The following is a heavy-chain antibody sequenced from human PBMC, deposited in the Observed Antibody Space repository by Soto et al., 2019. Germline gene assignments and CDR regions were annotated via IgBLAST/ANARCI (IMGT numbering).Heavy chain of an antibody. V-gene: IGHV1-69*08. Sequence: QVQLVQSGAEVKKPGSSVRVSCKASGTIFSSYTISWVRQAPGQGLEWMGRIIPILGETNSAQNFQGRVTLTADKSPNTPYMQLNSLRLKDTAVYYCARGLGGRMDDWGQGTTVTVSS. CDR2: IIPILGET. CDR3: ARGLGGRMDD. D-gene: IGHD3-16*01. CDR1: GTIFSSYT. J-gene: IGHJ6*02.